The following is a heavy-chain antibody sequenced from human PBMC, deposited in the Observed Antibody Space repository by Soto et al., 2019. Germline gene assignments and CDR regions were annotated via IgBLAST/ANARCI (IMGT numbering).Heavy chain of an antibody. CDR1: GFTVSANY. CDR3: ARDLHGNCPFDY. J-gene: IGHJ4*02. Sequence: GGSLRLSCAASGFTVSANYMSWVRQAPGKGLEWVSVIYSGGSTYYADSVKGRFTISRDNSKNTLYLQMNSLRAEDTAVYYCARDLHGNCPFDYWGQGTLVTVSS. V-gene: IGHV3-66*01. D-gene: IGHD2-15*01. CDR2: IYSGGST.